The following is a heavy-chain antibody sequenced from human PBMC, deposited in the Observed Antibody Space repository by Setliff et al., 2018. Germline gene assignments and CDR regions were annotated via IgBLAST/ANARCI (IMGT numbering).Heavy chain of an antibody. J-gene: IGHJ5*02. CDR2: NNHSGSA. D-gene: IGHD6-6*01. CDR3: ARGRNVAARLLDT. V-gene: IGHV4-34*01. CDR1: GGTFTYYY. Sequence: PSETLSLTCAAHGGTFTYYYWTWIRQSPGKGLEWIGENNHSGSAKYRPSLGSRVTISVDTSNNQVSLTLTSVTAADTAVYYCARGRNVAARLLDTWGQGTPGTSPQ.